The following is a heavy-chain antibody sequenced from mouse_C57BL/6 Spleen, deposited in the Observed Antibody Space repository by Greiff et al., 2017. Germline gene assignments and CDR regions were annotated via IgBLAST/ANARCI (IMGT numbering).Heavy chain of an antibody. V-gene: IGHV1-54*01. CDR3: ARHYDYLYDFGY. D-gene: IGHD2-4*01. CDR1: GYAFTNYL. J-gene: IGHJ2*01. CDR2: INPGSGGT. Sequence: LVESGAELVRPGTSVKVSCKASGYAFTNYLIEWVKQRPGQGLEWIGVINPGSGGTNYNEKFKGKATLTADKSSSTAYMQLSSLTSEDSAVYFCARHYDYLYDFGYWGQGTTLTVSS.